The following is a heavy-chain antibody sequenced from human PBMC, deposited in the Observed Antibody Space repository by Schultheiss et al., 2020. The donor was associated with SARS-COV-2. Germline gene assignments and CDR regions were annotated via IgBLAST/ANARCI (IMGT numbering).Heavy chain of an antibody. CDR3: AGQTDSGSYPC. CDR1: GYSISSGYY. D-gene: IGHD1-26*01. V-gene: IGHV4-38-2*01. CDR2: INHSGST. J-gene: IGHJ4*02. Sequence: SETLSLTCAVSGYSISSGYYWGWIRQPPGKGLEWIGEINHSGSTNYNPSLKNRVTISVDKSKNQFSLKLSSVTAADTAVYYCAGQTDSGSYPCWGQGTLVTVSS.